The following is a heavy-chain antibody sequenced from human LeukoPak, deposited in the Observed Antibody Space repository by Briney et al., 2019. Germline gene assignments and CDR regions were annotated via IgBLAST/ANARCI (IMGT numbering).Heavy chain of an antibody. Sequence: PGGSLRLSCAAFEFTLSTFAMSWVRQAPGKGLECVSSSSLSGGPTYYADSVKGRFTISRDNSKNTLYLQMNSLRAEDTAAYYCAKGPTYCGGDCYRYYDSSLDYYYYGMDVWGQGTTVTVSS. J-gene: IGHJ6*02. CDR2: SSLSGGPT. CDR1: EFTLSTFA. CDR3: AKGPTYCGGDCYRYYDSSLDYYYYGMDV. V-gene: IGHV3-23*01. D-gene: IGHD2-21*02.